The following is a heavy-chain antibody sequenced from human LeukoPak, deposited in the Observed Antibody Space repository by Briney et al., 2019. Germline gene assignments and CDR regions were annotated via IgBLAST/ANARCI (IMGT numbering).Heavy chain of an antibody. Sequence: PGGSLRLSCVASGFSFSSYSMNWVRQAPGKGLEWVSTTSSGTGSYIYYADSVRGRFTISRDNAKYSLYLQMSSLRAEDTAVYYCARCSGVFGSSDYWGQGTLVTVSS. CDR1: GFSFSSYS. CDR3: ARCSGVFGSSDY. D-gene: IGHD6-6*01. CDR2: TSSGTGSYI. V-gene: IGHV3-21*01. J-gene: IGHJ4*02.